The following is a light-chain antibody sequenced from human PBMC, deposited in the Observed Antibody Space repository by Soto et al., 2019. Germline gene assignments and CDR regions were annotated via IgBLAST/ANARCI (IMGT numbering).Light chain of an antibody. CDR2: EDN. V-gene: IGLV6-57*04. J-gene: IGLJ2*01. Sequence: NFMLTXPHSVSESPGKTVTISCTRSSGSIASNYVQWYQQRPGSAPTPVIYEDNERPSGVPDRFSGSIDSSSNSASLTISGLKTDDEADYYCQSYHSGNVVFGGGTQLTVL. CDR3: QSYHSGNVV. CDR1: SGSIASNY.